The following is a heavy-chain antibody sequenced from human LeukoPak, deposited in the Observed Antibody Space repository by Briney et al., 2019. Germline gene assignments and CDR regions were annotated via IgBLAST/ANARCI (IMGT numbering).Heavy chain of an antibody. J-gene: IGHJ4*02. Sequence: SETLSLTCTVSGGSISNYYWSWIRQPPGKGLEWIGYIYYSGSTNYNPSLKSRVTISVDTSKNQFSLKLSSVTAADTAVYYCARFPGGYSSGRVVSNWGQGTLVTVSS. V-gene: IGHV4-59*01. D-gene: IGHD6-19*01. CDR1: GGSISNYY. CDR2: IYYSGST. CDR3: ARFPGGYSSGRVVSN.